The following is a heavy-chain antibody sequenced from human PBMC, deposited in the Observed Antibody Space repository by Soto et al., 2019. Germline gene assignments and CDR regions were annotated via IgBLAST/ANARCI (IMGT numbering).Heavy chain of an antibody. J-gene: IGHJ6*02. V-gene: IGHV3-30*18. CDR3: AKVLSLQLELERYSYYYGMDV. D-gene: IGHD1-1*01. Sequence: QVQLVESGGGVVQPGRSLRLSCAASGFTFSSYGMHWVRQAPGKGLEWVAVISYDGSNKYYADSVKGRFTISRDNSKNTLYLQMNSLRAEDTAVYYCAKVLSLQLELERYSYYYGMDVWGQGTTVTVSS. CDR1: GFTFSSYG. CDR2: ISYDGSNK.